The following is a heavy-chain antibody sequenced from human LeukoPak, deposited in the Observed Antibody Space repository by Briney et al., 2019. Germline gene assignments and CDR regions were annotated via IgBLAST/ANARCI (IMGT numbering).Heavy chain of an antibody. CDR1: GFTFSTYS. J-gene: IGHJ4*02. D-gene: IGHD6-19*01. CDR2: ISGGSSTM. CDR3: ARDKSSGWRNSFEC. Sequence: GGSLRLSCAASGFTFSTYSMNWVRQAPGKGLEWVSYISGGSSTMYYADSVKGRFTISRDNAENSLYLQMNSLRAEDTAVYYCARDKSSGWRNSFECWGQGTLVTVSP. V-gene: IGHV3-48*01.